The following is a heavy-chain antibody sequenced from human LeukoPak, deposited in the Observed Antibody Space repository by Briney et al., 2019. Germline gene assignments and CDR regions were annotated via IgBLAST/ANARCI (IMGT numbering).Heavy chain of an antibody. CDR3: ARDVGYSSSWYYFDY. Sequence: ASVKVSCKASGYTFTGYYMHWVRQAPGQGLEWMGWINPNSGGTNYAQKFQGRVTMTRDTSISIAYMELSRLRSDDTAVYYCARDVGYSSSWYYFDYWGQGTLVTVSS. D-gene: IGHD6-13*01. J-gene: IGHJ4*02. CDR1: GYTFTGYY. V-gene: IGHV1-2*02. CDR2: INPNSGGT.